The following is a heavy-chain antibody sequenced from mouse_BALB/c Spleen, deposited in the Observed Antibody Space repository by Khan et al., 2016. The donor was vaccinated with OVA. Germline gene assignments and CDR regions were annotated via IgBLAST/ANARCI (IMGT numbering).Heavy chain of an antibody. CDR3: ARYAYDYDGAFAY. CDR1: GDSITSGY. Sequence: EVQLVESGPSLVKPSQTLSLTCSVTGDSITSGYWNWIRKFPGNKLEYMGYISYSGSTYYNPSLKSRISITRDTSKNQYYLQLNSVTTEDTATYCCARYAYDYDGAFAYWGQGTLVTVSA. J-gene: IGHJ3*01. CDR2: ISYSGST. D-gene: IGHD2-4*01. V-gene: IGHV3-8*02.